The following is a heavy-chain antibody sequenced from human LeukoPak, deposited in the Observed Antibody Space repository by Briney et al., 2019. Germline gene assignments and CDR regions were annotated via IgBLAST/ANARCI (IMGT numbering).Heavy chain of an antibody. V-gene: IGHV1-46*01. CDR3: ARGVAMSPSSLWLRFPSRGYFDY. Sequence: ASVKVSCKASGYTFTSYYMHWVRQAPGQGLEWMGIINPSGGSTSYAQKFQGRVTMTRDMSTSTVYMELSSLRSEDTAVYYCARGVAMSPSSLWLRFPSRGYFDYWGQGTLVTVSS. CDR1: GYTFTSYY. J-gene: IGHJ4*02. CDR2: INPSGGST. D-gene: IGHD5-12*01.